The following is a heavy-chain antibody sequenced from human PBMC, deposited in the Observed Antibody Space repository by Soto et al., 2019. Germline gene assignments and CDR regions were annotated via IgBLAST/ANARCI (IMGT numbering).Heavy chain of an antibody. V-gene: IGHV1-18*04. D-gene: IGHD3-10*01. CDR2: ISAYNGNT. CDR3: ARDPRSRSWFDP. CDR1: GYTFTSYG. Sequence: ASVKVSCKASGYTFTSYGISWVRQAPGQGLEWMGWISAYNGNTNYAQKLQGRVTMTTDTSTSTAYMELRSLICDDTAVYYCARDPRSRSWFDPWGQGTLVTVSS. J-gene: IGHJ5*02.